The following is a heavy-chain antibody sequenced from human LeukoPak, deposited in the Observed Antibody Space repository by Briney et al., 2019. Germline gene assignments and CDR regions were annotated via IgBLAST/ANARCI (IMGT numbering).Heavy chain of an antibody. Sequence: PGGSLRLSCAASGFTFSSYAMHWVRQAPGKGLEGVAVISYDGSNKYYADSVKGRFTISRDNSKNTLYLQMNSLRAEDTAVYYCARDGPMATIGVVDYWGQGTLVTVSS. CDR2: ISYDGSNK. CDR1: GFTFSSYA. V-gene: IGHV3-30-3*01. CDR3: ARDGPMATIGVVDY. D-gene: IGHD5-24*01. J-gene: IGHJ4*02.